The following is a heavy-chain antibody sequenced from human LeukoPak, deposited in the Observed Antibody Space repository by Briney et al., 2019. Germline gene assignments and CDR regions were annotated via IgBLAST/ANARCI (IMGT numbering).Heavy chain of an antibody. Sequence: ASVKVSCKASGYTFTSYAMNWVRQAPGQGLEWMGWINTNTGNPTYARGFTGRFVFSLDTSVSTAYLQISSLKAEDTAVYYCARVTKQLVEWYYYYGMDVWGQGTTVTVSS. CDR2: INTNTGNP. CDR1: GYTFTSYA. CDR3: ARVTKQLVEWYYYYGMDV. J-gene: IGHJ6*02. V-gene: IGHV7-4-1*02. D-gene: IGHD6-6*01.